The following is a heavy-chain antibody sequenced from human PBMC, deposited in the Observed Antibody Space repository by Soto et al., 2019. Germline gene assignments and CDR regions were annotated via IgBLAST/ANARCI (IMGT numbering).Heavy chain of an antibody. CDR1: GFTFSSYG. CDR2: ISSSGSYI. V-gene: IGHV3-21*01. CDR3: ARDRTGGAYYYYGMDV. J-gene: IGHJ6*02. Sequence: VQLVESGGGVVQPGRSLRLSCAASGFTFSSYGMHWVRQAPGKGLEWVSSISSSGSYIYYADSVKGRFTISRDNAKNSLFLRMNSLRAEDTAVYYCARDRTGGAYYYYGMDVWGQGTTVTVSS. D-gene: IGHD3-16*01.